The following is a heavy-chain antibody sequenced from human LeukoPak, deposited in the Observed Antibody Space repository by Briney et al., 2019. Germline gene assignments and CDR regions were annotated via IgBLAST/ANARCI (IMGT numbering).Heavy chain of an antibody. V-gene: IGHV1-69*06. Sequence: GASVKVSCKASGYTYSSYAISWVRQAPGQGLEWMGGIIPIFGTANYAQKFQGRVTITADKSTSTAYMELSSLRSEDTAVYYCARGIAARLDWFDPWGQGTLVTVSS. CDR3: ARGIAARLDWFDP. D-gene: IGHD6-6*01. J-gene: IGHJ5*02. CDR1: GYTYSSYA. CDR2: IIPIFGTA.